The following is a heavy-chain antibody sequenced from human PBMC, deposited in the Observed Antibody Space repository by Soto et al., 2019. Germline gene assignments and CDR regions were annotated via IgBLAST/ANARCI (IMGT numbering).Heavy chain of an antibody. Sequence: PSETLSLTCTVSSGSVSSYYWSWIRQPPGKGLEWIGYISHSGSTNYNPSLKSRVSISLDTSKSQFSLRLNSVTAADTAVYYCARGRTGYYYYMDVWGKGTTVTVSS. J-gene: IGHJ6*03. CDR2: ISHSGST. CDR1: SGSVSSYY. CDR3: ARGRTGYYYYMDV. V-gene: IGHV4-59*02.